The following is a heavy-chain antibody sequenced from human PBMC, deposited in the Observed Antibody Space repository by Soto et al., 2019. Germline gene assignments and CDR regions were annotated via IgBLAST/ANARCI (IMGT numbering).Heavy chain of an antibody. CDR2: IYYSGST. J-gene: IGHJ5*02. CDR1: GGSISSGGYY. Sequence: SETLSLTCTVSGGSISSGGYYWSWIRQHPGKGLEWIGYIYYSGSTYYSPSLKSRVTISVDTSKNQFSLKLSSVTAADTAVYYCARDRYCSGGSCYSALGNWFDPWGQGTLVTVSS. CDR3: ARDRYCSGGSCYSALGNWFDP. D-gene: IGHD2-15*01. V-gene: IGHV4-31*03.